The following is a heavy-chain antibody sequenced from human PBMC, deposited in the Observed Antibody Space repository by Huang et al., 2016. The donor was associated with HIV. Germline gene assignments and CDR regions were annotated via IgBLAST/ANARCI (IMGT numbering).Heavy chain of an antibody. V-gene: IGHV1-69*01. D-gene: IGHD3-16*01. CDR3: AMSLRYQYDSRSYWGRYFDY. Sequence: QVQLEQSGPAVRKPGSSVKVSCQASGGSFSDQIISWVRQAPGQRFEWMGGIIPLFRAPAYAQEFKGRVTMTADESTATSYMELNSRTSEDTAVYYCAMSLRYQYDSRSYWGRYFDYWGQGTLVTVSS. CDR2: IIPLFRAP. J-gene: IGHJ4*02. CDR1: GGSFSDQI.